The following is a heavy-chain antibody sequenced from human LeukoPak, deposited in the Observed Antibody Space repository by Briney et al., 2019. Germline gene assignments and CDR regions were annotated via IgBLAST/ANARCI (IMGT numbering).Heavy chain of an antibody. CDR3: AKGAFYCSSTSCYGTRLYYFDY. J-gene: IGHJ4*02. D-gene: IGHD2-2*01. V-gene: IGHV4-34*01. Sequence: KPSETLSLTCAVYGESLSGYYWSWIRQPPGKGLEWIGEINHSGSTNYNPSLKSPVTISVDTSKNQFSLKLSSVTAADTAVYCCAKGAFYCSSTSCYGTRLYYFDYWGQGTLVTVSS. CDR2: INHSGST. CDR1: GESLSGYY.